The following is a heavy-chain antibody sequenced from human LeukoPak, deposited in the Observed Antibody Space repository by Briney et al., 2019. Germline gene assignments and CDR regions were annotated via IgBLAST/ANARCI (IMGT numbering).Heavy chain of an antibody. CDR1: GFTVSNNY. J-gene: IGHJ3*02. CDR2: IDLAGEYT. V-gene: IGHV3-74*01. Sequence: GGSLRLSCAASGFTVSNNYMSWVRQAPGKGLVWVSRIDLAGEYTTYADSVKGRFTISRDNAKNTLYLQMNSLRAEDTAVYYCASGNSHAFDIWGQGTMVTVSS. CDR3: ASGNSHAFDI.